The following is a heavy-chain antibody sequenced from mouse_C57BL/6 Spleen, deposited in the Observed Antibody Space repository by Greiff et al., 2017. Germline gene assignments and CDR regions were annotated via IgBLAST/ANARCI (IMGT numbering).Heavy chain of an antibody. J-gene: IGHJ1*03. CDR3: ARGTYYGSSPCDFDV. CDR2: INPNNGGT. CDR1: GYTFTDYY. Sequence: EVQLQQSGPELVKPGASVKISCKASGYTFTDYYMNWVKQSHGKSLEWIGDINPNNGGTSYNQKFKGKATLTVDKSSSTAYMELRSLTSEDSAVYYCARGTYYGSSPCDFDVWGTGTTVTVSS. D-gene: IGHD1-1*01. V-gene: IGHV1-26*01.